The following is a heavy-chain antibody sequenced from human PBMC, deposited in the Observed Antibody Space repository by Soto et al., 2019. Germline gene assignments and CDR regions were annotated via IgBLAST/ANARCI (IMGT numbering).Heavy chain of an antibody. CDR2: TIPIFGTA. CDR1: GGTFSSYA. Sequence: QVQLVQSGAEVKKPGSSVKVSCKASGGTFSSYAISWVRQAPGQGLEWMGGTIPIFGTANYAQKFQGRVTITADQSTSTASMERGGLGSEDTAVYYCARVGRGSSSPGDAFDIWGQGTMVTVSS. V-gene: IGHV1-69*19. D-gene: IGHD6-6*01. CDR3: ARVGRGSSSPGDAFDI. J-gene: IGHJ3*02.